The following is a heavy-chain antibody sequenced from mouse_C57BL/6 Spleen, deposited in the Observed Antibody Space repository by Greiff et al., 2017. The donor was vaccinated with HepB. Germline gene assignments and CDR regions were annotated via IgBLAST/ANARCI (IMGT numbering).Heavy chain of an antibody. J-gene: IGHJ3*01. CDR3: AGYGSSYVGFAY. V-gene: IGHV5-9*01. D-gene: IGHD1-1*01. CDR1: GFTFSSYT. CDR2: ISGGGGNT. Sequence: EVKVIESGGGLVKPGGSLKLSCAASGFTFSSYTMSWVRQTPEKRLEWVATISGGGGNTYYPDSVKGRFTISRDNAKNTLYLQMSSLRSEDTALYYCAGYGSSYVGFAYWGQGTLVTVSA.